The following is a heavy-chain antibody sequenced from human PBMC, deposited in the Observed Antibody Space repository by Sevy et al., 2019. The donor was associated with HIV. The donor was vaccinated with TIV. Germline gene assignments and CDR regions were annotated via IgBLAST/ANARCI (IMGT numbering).Heavy chain of an antibody. CDR2: IYPGDSDT. Sequence: GESLKISCKGSGYDFTRNWIGWVRQMPGKGLEWMGIIYPGDSDTRYSPSLQGQVTISADKSISTAYLQWSSLKASVTAMYYCARQEGTAAWGWYFDYWGQGTLVTVSS. CDR1: GYDFTRNW. D-gene: IGHD2-21*02. V-gene: IGHV5-51*01. J-gene: IGHJ4*02. CDR3: ARQEGTAAWGWYFDY.